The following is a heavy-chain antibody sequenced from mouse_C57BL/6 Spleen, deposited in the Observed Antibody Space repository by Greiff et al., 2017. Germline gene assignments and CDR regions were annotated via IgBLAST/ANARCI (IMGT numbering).Heavy chain of an antibody. D-gene: IGHD3-1*01. CDR2: INPNNGGT. CDR1: GYTFTDYN. V-gene: IGHV1-18*01. CDR3: ARARLFAWLAY. J-gene: IGHJ3*01. Sequence: EVQLQQSGPELVKPGASVKISCKASGYTFTDYNMDWVKQSPGQSLEWIGYINPNNGGTNYNQKFKGKATLTVDKSSSTAYMQLRSLTSEDTAVYYCARARLFAWLAYGGQGTLLTVSA.